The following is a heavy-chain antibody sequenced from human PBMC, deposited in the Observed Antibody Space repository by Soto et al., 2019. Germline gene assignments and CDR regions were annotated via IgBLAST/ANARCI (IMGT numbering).Heavy chain of an antibody. D-gene: IGHD4-17*01. Sequence: SETLSLTCTVSGVSVSSGSFYWAWIRQPPGKGLEWIGFGSYSGTTNYKPSLKSRVTISVDTSRSQISLKVSSLTAADTAVYYCARGATVTKYEYGGQGKVVNVS. V-gene: IGHV4-61*01. CDR1: GVSVSSGSFY. J-gene: IGHJ4*02. CDR3: ARGATVTKYEY. CDR2: GSYSGTT.